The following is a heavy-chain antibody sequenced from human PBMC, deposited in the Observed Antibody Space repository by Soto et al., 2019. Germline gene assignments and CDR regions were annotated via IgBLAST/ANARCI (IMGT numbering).Heavy chain of an antibody. V-gene: IGHV3-74*01. CDR1: GFTFSTYW. J-gene: IGHJ4*02. D-gene: IGHD2-21*02. Sequence: EVQLVESGGGLVQPGGSLGLSCAASGFTFSTYWMHWVRQAPGKGLVWVSRVNSDGSSTSYADSVTGRFTVSRDNAKNTLYLQMNSLRAEDTAVYYCARGGRVGDYYFDYWGQGTLVTVSS. CDR3: ARGGRVGDYYFDY. CDR2: VNSDGSST.